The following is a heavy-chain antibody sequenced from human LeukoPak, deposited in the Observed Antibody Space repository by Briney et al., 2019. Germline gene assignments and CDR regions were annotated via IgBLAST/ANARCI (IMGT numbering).Heavy chain of an antibody. Sequence: GGSLRLSCAASGFTFSSYSTNWVRQAPGKGLEWVSSISSSSSYIYYADSVKGRFTISRDNAKNSLYLQMNSLRAEDTAVYYCARDQGRYSGYVTHMDVWGKGTTVTVSS. CDR1: GFTFSSYS. V-gene: IGHV3-21*01. CDR3: ARDQGRYSGYVTHMDV. J-gene: IGHJ6*03. D-gene: IGHD5-12*01. CDR2: ISSSSSYI.